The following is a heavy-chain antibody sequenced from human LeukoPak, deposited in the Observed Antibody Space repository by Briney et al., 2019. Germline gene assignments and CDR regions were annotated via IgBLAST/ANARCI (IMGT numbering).Heavy chain of an antibody. V-gene: IGHV3-23*01. J-gene: IGHJ3*02. D-gene: IGHD3-9*01. CDR2: ISGSGGST. CDR1: GFTFSSYA. Sequence: PGGSLRLSCAASGFTFSSYAMSWVRQAPGKGLEWVSAISGSGGSTYYADSVKGRLTISRDNSKNTLYLQMNSLRAEDTAVYYCAKDHRSDVLRYFDWLLRPTDDAFDIWGQGTMATVSS. CDR3: AKDHRSDVLRYFDWLLRPTDDAFDI.